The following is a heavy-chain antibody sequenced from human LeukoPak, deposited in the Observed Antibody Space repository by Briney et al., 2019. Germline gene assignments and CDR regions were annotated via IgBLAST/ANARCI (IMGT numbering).Heavy chain of an antibody. CDR2: IKNKAADETT. Sequence: GGSLRLSCTASGFSFNNYGMHWVRQAPGKGLEWVGRIKNKAADETTDYDASVRGRFTMSRDDSQNTLFLQMNNLQTEDTAVYYCATDRGPRNDYYLDYWGRGTLVTVSS. CDR3: ATDRGPRNDYYLDY. D-gene: IGHD2-21*02. J-gene: IGHJ4*02. V-gene: IGHV3-15*01. CDR1: GFSFNNYG.